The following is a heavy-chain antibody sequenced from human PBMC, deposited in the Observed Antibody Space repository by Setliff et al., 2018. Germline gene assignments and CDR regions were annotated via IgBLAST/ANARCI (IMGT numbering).Heavy chain of an antibody. D-gene: IGHD2-8*01. V-gene: IGHV1-3*01. CDR2: ISAYNGKT. CDR3: LRLVRYCTKIACQATSGDEV. Sequence: ASVKVSCKASGYTFTNYALHWVRQAPGQRLEWMGWISAYNGKTYSAQKFQDRVTLTTHTSTNMGYLELRDLRSDDTAVYYCLRLVRYCTKIACQATSGDEVWGLGTLVTV. J-gene: IGHJ4*02. CDR1: GYTFTNYA.